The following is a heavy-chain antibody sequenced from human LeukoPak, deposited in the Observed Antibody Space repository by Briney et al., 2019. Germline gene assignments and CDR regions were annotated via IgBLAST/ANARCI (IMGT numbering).Heavy chain of an antibody. CDR3: ATKQWLAPPPDS. CDR1: GFTFSKYW. Sequence: GGSLRLSCAASGFTFSKYWMLWVRQAPGKGLESVSRINTDGTVTTYADSVKGRFTVSRDNADDTMFLQMSSVRDEDTAVYYCATKQWLAPPPDSWGQGTPVTVSS. J-gene: IGHJ4*02. V-gene: IGHV3-74*01. CDR2: INTDGTVT. D-gene: IGHD6-19*01.